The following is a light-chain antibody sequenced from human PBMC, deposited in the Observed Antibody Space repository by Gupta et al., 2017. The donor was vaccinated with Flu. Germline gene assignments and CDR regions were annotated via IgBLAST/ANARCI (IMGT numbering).Light chain of an antibody. CDR1: QSVSNY. CDR2: DAS. J-gene: IGKJ4*01. CDR3: QQRRTWLT. Sequence: SPATLALSPGERATLSCRASQSVSNYLAWYQQKPGQPPRLLIYDASIRATGTPARFSGSGSETDFTLTISSLDPEDFAVYYCQQRRTWLTFGEGTKVEIK. V-gene: IGKV3-11*01.